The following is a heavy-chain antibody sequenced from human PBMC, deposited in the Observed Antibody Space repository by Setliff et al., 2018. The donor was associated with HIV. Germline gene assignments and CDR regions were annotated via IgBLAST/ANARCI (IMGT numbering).Heavy chain of an antibody. CDR1: GGSLSSYY. J-gene: IGHJ6*03. D-gene: IGHD2-2*01. V-gene: IGHV4-59*01. CDR3: ARTESGFCSSSSCLRYMDV. CDR2: IHHSGTT. Sequence: PSETLSLTCSVFGGSLSSYYWSWIRQPPGKGLEWMGYIHHSGTTNYNPSLKSRVTMSVDTSKKEFSLRLSSVTAADTAVDYCARTESGFCSSSSCLRYMDVWGKGTTVTVSS.